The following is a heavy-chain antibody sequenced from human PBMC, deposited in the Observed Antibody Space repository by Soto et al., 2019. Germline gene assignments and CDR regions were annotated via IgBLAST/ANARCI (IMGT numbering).Heavy chain of an antibody. Sequence: QVQLQESGPALVKPSETLSLTCTVSGGSISSYYWSWIRQPPGKGLEWIGYIYYSGSTNYNPSLKSRVTISVDTSKNQFSLKLSSVTAADTAVYYCARYNWYFDLWGRGTLVTVSS. CDR2: IYYSGST. CDR3: ARYNWYFDL. CDR1: GGSISSYY. J-gene: IGHJ2*01. V-gene: IGHV4-59*08.